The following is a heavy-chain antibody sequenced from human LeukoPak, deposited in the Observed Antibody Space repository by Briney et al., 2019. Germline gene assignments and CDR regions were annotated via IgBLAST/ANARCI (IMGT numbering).Heavy chain of an antibody. CDR1: GFTFSSYA. V-gene: IGHV3-23*01. J-gene: IGHJ4*02. CDR3: AKHYSGPYSNYDY. D-gene: IGHD4-11*01. Sequence: GGSLRLSCAASGFTFSSYAMSWVRQAPGKGLEWVSDISGSGGSTKYADSVKGRFTISRDNSKNTLYLRMNSLRAEDTAIYYCAKHYSGPYSNYDYWGQGTLVTVSS. CDR2: ISGSGGST.